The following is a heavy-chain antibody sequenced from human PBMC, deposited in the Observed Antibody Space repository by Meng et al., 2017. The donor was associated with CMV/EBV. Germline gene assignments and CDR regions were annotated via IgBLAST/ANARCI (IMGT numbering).Heavy chain of an antibody. CDR3: ARGPNVLRFLEWHY. CDR2: ISSSGSTI. CDR1: GFTFSDYY. V-gene: IGHV3-11*04. Sequence: GESLKISCAASGFTFSDYYMSWIRQAPGKGLEWVSYISSSGSTIYYADSVKGRFTISRDNAKNSLYLQMNSLRAEDTAVYYCARGPNVLRFLEWHYWGQGTLVTVSS. J-gene: IGHJ4*02. D-gene: IGHD3-3*01.